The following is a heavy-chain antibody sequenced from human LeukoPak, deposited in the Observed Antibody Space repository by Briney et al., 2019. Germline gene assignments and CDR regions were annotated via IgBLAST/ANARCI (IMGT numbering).Heavy chain of an antibody. CDR3: AKDLNLRYFDY. Sequence: SCKASGGTFSSYAISWVRQAPGKGLEWVSAISGSGGSTYYADSVKGRFTISRDNSKNTLYLQMNSLRAEDTAVYYCAKDLNLRYFDYWGQGTLVTVSS. CDR2: ISGSGGST. D-gene: IGHD1-7*01. J-gene: IGHJ4*02. V-gene: IGHV3-23*01. CDR1: GGTFSSYA.